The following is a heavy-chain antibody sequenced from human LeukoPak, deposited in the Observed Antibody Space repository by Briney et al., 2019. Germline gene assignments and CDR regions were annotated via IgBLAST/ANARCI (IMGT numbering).Heavy chain of an antibody. V-gene: IGHV1-2*06. CDR3: ARVPRYCSGGSCYWVDY. CDR2: IIPNSGDT. CDR1: GYTFTDYY. J-gene: IGHJ4*02. Sequence: GASVKVSCKASGYTFTDYYIHWVRQAPGQGLEWMGRIIPNSGDTNYARKFQGRVTMTRDTSISTAYMELSRLRSDDTAVYYCARVPRYCSGGSCYWVDYWGQGTLVTVSS. D-gene: IGHD2-15*01.